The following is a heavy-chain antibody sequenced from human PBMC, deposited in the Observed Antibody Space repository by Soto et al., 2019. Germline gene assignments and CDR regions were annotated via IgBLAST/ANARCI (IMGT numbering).Heavy chain of an antibody. Sequence: GGSLRLSCAASGFTFSNAWMNWVRQAPGKGLEWVGRIKSKTDGGTTDYAAPVKGRLTISRDDSKNTLYLQMNSLKTEDTAVYYCTTRHTYYYDSSGYYYNWFDPWGQGTLVTVSS. J-gene: IGHJ5*02. CDR2: IKSKTDGGTT. CDR3: TTRHTYYYDSSGYYYNWFDP. V-gene: IGHV3-15*07. D-gene: IGHD3-22*01. CDR1: GFTFSNAW.